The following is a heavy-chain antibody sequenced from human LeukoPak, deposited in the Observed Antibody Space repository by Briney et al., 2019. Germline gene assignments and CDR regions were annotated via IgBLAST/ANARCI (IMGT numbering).Heavy chain of an antibody. D-gene: IGHD4-11*01. CDR1: GGSISSYY. V-gene: IGHV4-4*07. CDR2: IYTSGST. CDR3: ARSTDPYRSPRNYYYYYYMDV. J-gene: IGHJ6*03. Sequence: SETLSLTCTVSGGSISSYYWSWIRQPAGKGLEWIGRIYTSGSTNYNPSLKRRVTISVDKSKNQFSLKLSSVTAADTAVYYCARSTDPYRSPRNYYYYYYMDVWGKGTTVTVSS.